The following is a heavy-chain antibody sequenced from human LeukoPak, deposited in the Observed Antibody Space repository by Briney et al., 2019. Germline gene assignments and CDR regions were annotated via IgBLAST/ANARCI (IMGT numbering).Heavy chain of an antibody. CDR1: GFTFSSYS. CDR3: ARDGLLWFGEFSSYYYYYMDV. D-gene: IGHD3-10*01. J-gene: IGHJ6*03. CDR2: ISSSSSYI. Sequence: GGSLRLSCAASGFTFSSYSMNWVRQAPGKGLEWVSSISSSSSYIYYADSVKGRFTISRDNAKNSLYLQMNSLRAEDTAVYYCARDGLLWFGEFSSYYYYYMDVWGKGTTVTISS. V-gene: IGHV3-21*01.